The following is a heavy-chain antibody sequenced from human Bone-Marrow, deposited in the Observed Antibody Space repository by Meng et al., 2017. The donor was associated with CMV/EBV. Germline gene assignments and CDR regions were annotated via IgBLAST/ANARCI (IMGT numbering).Heavy chain of an antibody. CDR3: ATADIAAAGTGWYYFAY. V-gene: IGHV3-21*01. J-gene: IGHJ4*02. CDR1: GFTFSSYE. CDR2: ISSSSSYI. Sequence: GESLKISCAASGFTFSSYEMNWVRQAPGKGLEWVSSISSSSSYIYYADSVKGRFTISRDNAKNSLYLQMNSLRAEDTAVYYCATADIAAAGTGWYYFAYWGQGPRVTGSS. D-gene: IGHD6-13*01.